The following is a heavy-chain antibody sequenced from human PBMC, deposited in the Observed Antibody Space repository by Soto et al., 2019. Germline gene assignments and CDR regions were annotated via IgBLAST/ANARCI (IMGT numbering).Heavy chain of an antibody. Sequence: EVQLVESGGGLVKPGGSLRLSCTASGFTFSSYTMSWVRQAPGKGLEWVSSISNPGTYMVYADSVKGRFTISRDNAKNSVYLQLSDPSAEDSAVYDCRREEYGAWGQGTLVTVSS. D-gene: IGHD1-26*01. CDR2: ISNPGTYM. J-gene: IGHJ5*02. CDR1: GFTFSSYT. V-gene: IGHV3-21*01. CDR3: RREEYGA.